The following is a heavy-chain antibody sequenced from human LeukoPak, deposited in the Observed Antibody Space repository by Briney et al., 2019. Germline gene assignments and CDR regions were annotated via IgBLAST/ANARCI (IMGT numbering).Heavy chain of an antibody. CDR3: AKHASGDYYDSSGLYYFHY. CDR1: EFTFSSYA. Sequence: GGPLRLSYAASEFTFSSYAMSWVRQAPGKGLEGVSAISGSGGSTYYADSVKGGFTISRDNSKNTLYLQMNSLRAEDKGVYYCAKHASGDYYDSSGLYYFHYWRQRPLVSLSS. V-gene: IGHV3-23*01. J-gene: IGHJ4*02. D-gene: IGHD3-22*01. CDR2: ISGSGGST.